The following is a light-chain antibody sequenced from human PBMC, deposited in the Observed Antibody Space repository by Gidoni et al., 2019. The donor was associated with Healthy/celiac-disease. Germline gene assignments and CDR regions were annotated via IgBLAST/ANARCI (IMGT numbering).Light chain of an antibody. CDR3: RSYAGSSTLV. J-gene: IGLJ3*02. Sequence: QSALTQPAPVSGSPGQSITISCTGTSSDVGSYNLVSWYQQHPGKAPKLMIYEVSKRPSGVSNRFSGSKSGNTASLTISGLQAEDEADYYCRSYAGSSTLVFGGGTKLTVL. CDR2: EVS. V-gene: IGLV2-23*02. CDR1: SSDVGSYNL.